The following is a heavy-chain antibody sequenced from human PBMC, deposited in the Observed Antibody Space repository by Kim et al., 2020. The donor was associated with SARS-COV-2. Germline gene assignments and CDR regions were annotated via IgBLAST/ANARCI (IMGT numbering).Heavy chain of an antibody. J-gene: IGHJ5*02. D-gene: IGHD6-13*01. V-gene: IGHV7-4-1*02. CDR2: INTNTGNP. CDR1: GYTFTSYA. CDR3: ARDSAHSAAMSQRFFKMVGNWFDP. Sequence: ASVKVSCKASGYTFTSYAMNWVRQAPGQGLEWMGWINTNTGNPTYAQGFTGRFVFSLDTSVSTAYLQISSLKAEDTAVYYCARDSAHSAAMSQRFFKMVGNWFDPWGQGTLVTVSS.